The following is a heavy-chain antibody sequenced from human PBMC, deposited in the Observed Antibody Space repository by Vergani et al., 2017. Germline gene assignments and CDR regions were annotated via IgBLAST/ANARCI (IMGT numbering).Heavy chain of an antibody. CDR1: GFTFSSYS. Sequence: EVQLVESGGGLVKPGGSLRLSCATSGFTFSSYSMNWVRQVPGKVLEWVSSISSSSSYIYYEDAVKGRFTIARDNAKNSLYLQMNSLRAEETAVYYCAREAISVGGQGTLVTVSS. CDR2: ISSSSSYI. CDR3: AREAISV. D-gene: IGHD3-10*01. J-gene: IGHJ4*02. V-gene: IGHV3-21*01.